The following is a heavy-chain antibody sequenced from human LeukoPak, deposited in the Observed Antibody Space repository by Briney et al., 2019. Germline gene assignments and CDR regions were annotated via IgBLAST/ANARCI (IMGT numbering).Heavy chain of an antibody. CDR1: GFTFSSAW. J-gene: IGHJ4*02. Sequence: GGSLRPSCAASGFTFSSAWLSWVRQAPGKGLEWVGRIKSKTDGGTTDYAASVKGRFTISRDDSKNTLYLQMNSLKTEDTAVYYCTTEVIVVVTATDDYWGQGTLVTVSS. CDR2: IKSKTDGGTT. D-gene: IGHD2-21*02. CDR3: TTEVIVVVTATDDY. V-gene: IGHV3-15*01.